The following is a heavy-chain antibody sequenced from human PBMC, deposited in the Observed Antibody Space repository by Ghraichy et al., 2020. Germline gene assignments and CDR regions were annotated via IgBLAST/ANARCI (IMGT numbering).Heavy chain of an antibody. V-gene: IGHV3-9*01. CDR2: ISWNSGSI. CDR1: GFTFDDYA. D-gene: IGHD4-23*01. Sequence: GGSLRLSCAASGFTFDDYAMHWVRQAPGKGLEWVSGISWNSGSIGYADSVKGRFTISRDNAKNSLYLQMNSLRAEDTALYYCAKGDYGGNSPAFGIWGQGTMVTVSS. J-gene: IGHJ3*02. CDR3: AKGDYGGNSPAFGI.